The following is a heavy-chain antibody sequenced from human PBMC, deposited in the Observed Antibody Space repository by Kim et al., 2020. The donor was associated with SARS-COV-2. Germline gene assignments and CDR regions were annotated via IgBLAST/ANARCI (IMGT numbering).Heavy chain of an antibody. Sequence: GGSLRLSCAASGFTFSDHYMDWVRQAPGKGLEWVGRTRNKANSYTTEYAASVKGRFTISRDDSKNSLYLQMNSLKTEDTAVYYCARARRYGSGSAFDYWGQGTLVTVSS. CDR3: ARARRYGSGSAFDY. V-gene: IGHV3-72*01. J-gene: IGHJ4*02. CDR1: GFTFSDHY. CDR2: TRNKANSYTT. D-gene: IGHD3-10*01.